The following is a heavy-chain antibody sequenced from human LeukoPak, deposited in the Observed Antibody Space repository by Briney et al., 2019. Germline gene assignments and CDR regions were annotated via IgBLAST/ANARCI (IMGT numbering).Heavy chain of an antibody. J-gene: IGHJ5*02. CDR1: GFSLSARGVG. Sequence: ESGPTLVKPTQTLTLTCTFSGFSLSARGVGVGWIRQPPGKALEWLALIYWNDDKRYSPSLKSRLTISKDTSKNQVVLTMTNMDPVDTATYYCARSYSDYDYFNNWFDPWGQGTLVTVSS. CDR2: IYWNDDK. V-gene: IGHV2-5*01. CDR3: ARSYSDYDYFNNWFDP. D-gene: IGHD5-12*01.